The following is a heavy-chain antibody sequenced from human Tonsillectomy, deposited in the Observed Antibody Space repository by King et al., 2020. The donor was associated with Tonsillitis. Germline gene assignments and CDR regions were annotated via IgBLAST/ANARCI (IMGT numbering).Heavy chain of an antibody. D-gene: IGHD6-19*01. Sequence: VQLVESGGGLVQPGGSLRLSCAASGFTFTNAWMNWVRQAPGKGLEWVGRIKSKTDGGTTDYVVPVKGRFTISRDDSKNTRYLQMKSLKTEDTAVCYCTTDYSSGWYGDFDYWGQGTLVTVSS. J-gene: IGHJ4*02. CDR3: TTDYSSGWYGDFDY. V-gene: IGHV3-15*07. CDR2: IKSKTDGGTT. CDR1: GFTFTNAW.